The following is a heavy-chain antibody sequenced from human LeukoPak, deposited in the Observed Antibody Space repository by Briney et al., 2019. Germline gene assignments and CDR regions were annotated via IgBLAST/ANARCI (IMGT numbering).Heavy chain of an antibody. V-gene: IGHV4-39*07. CDR3: ARVLWFGEAHWYFDL. CDR1: GGSISSSSYY. D-gene: IGHD3-10*01. J-gene: IGHJ2*01. Sequence: SSETLSLTCTVSGGSISSSSYYWGWIRQPPGKGLEWIGSIYYSGSTYYNPSLKSRVTISVDTSKNQFSLKLSSVTAADTAVYYCARVLWFGEAHWYFDLWGRGTLVTVS. CDR2: IYYSGST.